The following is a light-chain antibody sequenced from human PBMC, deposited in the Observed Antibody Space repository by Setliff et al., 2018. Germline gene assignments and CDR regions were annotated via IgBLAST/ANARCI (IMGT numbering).Light chain of an antibody. J-gene: IGLJ3*02. CDR2: EVS. Sequence: QSALTQPPSASGSPGQSVTISRTGTSSDVGGYNYVSWYQQHPGKAPKLMIYEVSKRPSGVPDRFSGSKSGNTASLTVSGLQAEDEADYYCSSYTSSSTLPVFGGGTKVTVL. CDR3: SSYTSSSTLPV. V-gene: IGLV2-8*01. CDR1: SSDVGGYNY.